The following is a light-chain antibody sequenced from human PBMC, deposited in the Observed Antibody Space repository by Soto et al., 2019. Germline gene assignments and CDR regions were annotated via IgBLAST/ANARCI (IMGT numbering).Light chain of an antibody. J-gene: IGKJ5*01. CDR2: DAS. CDR3: QHYDNLPSIT. V-gene: IGKV1-33*01. CDR1: QDISNY. Sequence: DIQMTQSPSSLSASVGDRVTITCQASQDISNYLNWYQQKPGKAPKLLIYDASNLETGVPSRFSGRGSRTDFTFTISSLQPADSATYYYQHYDNLPSITFGQGTRLEIK.